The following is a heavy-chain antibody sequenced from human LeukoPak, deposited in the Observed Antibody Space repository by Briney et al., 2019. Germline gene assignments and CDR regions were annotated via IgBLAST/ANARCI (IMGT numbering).Heavy chain of an antibody. CDR2: IHPNSGGT. Sequence: ASVKVSCKASGYTFTGYYIHWVRRAPGQGLEWMGWIHPNSGGTKFAQSFQGRVTLTRDTSISTASMELSSLISNDTAVYFCARTAYPTSSWFDPWGQGTQVTVSS. CDR1: GYTFTGYY. V-gene: IGHV1-2*02. D-gene: IGHD6-6*01. CDR3: ARTAYPTSSWFDP. J-gene: IGHJ5*02.